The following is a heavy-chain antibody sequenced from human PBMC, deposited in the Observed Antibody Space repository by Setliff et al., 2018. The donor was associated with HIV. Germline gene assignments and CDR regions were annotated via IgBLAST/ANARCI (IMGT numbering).Heavy chain of an antibody. J-gene: IGHJ4*02. CDR1: GGSISSGGYY. V-gene: IGHV4-31*03. Sequence: SETLSLTCTVSGGSISSGGYYWSWIRQHPGKGLEWIGYIYYSGSTYYNPSLKSRVTISVDTSKNQFSLKLSSVTAADTAVYYCIIAYSSGWLAPMGFDSWGQGTPVTV. CDR2: IYYSGST. CDR3: IIAYSSGWLAPMGFDS. D-gene: IGHD6-19*01.